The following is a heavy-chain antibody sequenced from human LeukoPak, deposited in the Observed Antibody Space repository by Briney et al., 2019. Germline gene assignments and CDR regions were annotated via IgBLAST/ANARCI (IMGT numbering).Heavy chain of an antibody. CDR2: ISSSSSYI. CDR1: GFTFSSYS. CDR3: VRDGSSWLLNWFDP. Sequence: GALRLSCAASGFTFSSYSMNWVRQAPGKGLEWVSSISSSSSYIYYADSVKGRFTISRDNAKNSLYLQMNSLRAEDTAIYYCVRDGSSWLLNWFDPWGQGTQVTVSS. D-gene: IGHD6-13*01. V-gene: IGHV3-21*01. J-gene: IGHJ5*02.